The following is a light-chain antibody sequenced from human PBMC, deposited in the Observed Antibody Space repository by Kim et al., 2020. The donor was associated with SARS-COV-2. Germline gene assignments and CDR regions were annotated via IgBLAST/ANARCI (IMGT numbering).Light chain of an antibody. Sequence: QSALTQPASVSGSPGQSITIPCTGTSNDVGNYNFASWYQQYSGKAPKLLIYGDSKRPSGISNRFSASKSGNTAYLTISGLQGEDEADYYCCSFAPGTIWVFGGGTQLTVL. CDR1: SNDVGNYNF. CDR2: GDS. V-gene: IGLV2-23*01. J-gene: IGLJ3*02. CDR3: CSFAPGTIWV.